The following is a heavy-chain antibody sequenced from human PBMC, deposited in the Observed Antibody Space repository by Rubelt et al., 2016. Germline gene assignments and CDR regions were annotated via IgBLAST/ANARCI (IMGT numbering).Heavy chain of an antibody. V-gene: IGHV3-30*02. Sequence: GGSLRLSCAASGLTFGSYAIHWVRQAPGRGLEWLAFISHDGSHENYVDSVRGRFSISSDSSKNTLYLQMNNLRVEASAVYHCAKDSTWAFDFWGQGTRVTVSS. CDR2: ISHDGSHE. J-gene: IGHJ4*02. CDR1: GLTFGSYA. CDR3: AKDSTWAFDF.